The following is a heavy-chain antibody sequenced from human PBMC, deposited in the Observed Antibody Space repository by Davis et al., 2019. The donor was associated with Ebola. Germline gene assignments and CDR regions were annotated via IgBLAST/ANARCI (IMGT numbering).Heavy chain of an antibody. Sequence: GESLKISCVVSGFIVSDKYMSWVRQAPGKGLEWVSVLYTDGRTYHSDSVKGRFTISRDNAKNTVSLQMNDLRVEDTAVYFCTRHVPGDFWFFDLWGRGNMGTVSS. V-gene: IGHV3-53*01. CDR1: GFIVSDKY. CDR2: LYTDGRT. D-gene: IGHD4-17*01. J-gene: IGHJ2*01. CDR3: TRHVPGDFWFFDL.